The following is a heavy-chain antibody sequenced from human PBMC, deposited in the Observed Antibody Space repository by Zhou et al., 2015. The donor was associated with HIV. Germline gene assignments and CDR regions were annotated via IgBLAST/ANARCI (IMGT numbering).Heavy chain of an antibody. V-gene: IGHV1-69*06. CDR3: ARVDPFTAGWSFDY. CDR1: GGTFKTNA. CDR2: IIPILGTT. Sequence: QVKLVQSGAEVKKPGSSVKVSCKASGGTFKTNAFSWVRQAPGQGLEWMGGIIPILGTTKYAQKFQGTVTITADRSTSTAYMDLRSLRFEDTAVYYCARVDPFTAGWSFDYWGQGTLVTVSS. J-gene: IGHJ4*02. D-gene: IGHD6-19*01.